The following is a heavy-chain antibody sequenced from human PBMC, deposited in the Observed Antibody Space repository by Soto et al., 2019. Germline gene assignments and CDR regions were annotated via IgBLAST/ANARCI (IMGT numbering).Heavy chain of an antibody. CDR3: AKAQGSGYDLFDY. V-gene: IGHV3-23*01. CDR1: GFTFSSYA. Sequence: GGSLRPSCAASGFTFSSYAMSWVRQAPGKGLEWVSAISGSGGSTYYADSVKGRFTISRDNSKNTLYLQMNSLRAEDTAVYYCAKAQGSGYDLFDYWGQGTLVTVSS. CDR2: ISGSGGST. D-gene: IGHD5-12*01. J-gene: IGHJ4*02.